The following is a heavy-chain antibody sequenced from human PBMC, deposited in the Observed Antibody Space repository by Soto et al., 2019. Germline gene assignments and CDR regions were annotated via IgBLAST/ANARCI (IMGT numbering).Heavy chain of an antibody. CDR2: ITGGGHT. D-gene: IGHD3-16*01. CDR3: VKDRSVWGSFDI. CDR1: GFTFND. V-gene: IGHV3-23*01. Sequence: EVQVLESGGGLVQPGGSLRLSCSASGFTFNDINWVRQAPGKGLEWISRITGGGHTDYVDSVKGRFTISRDNSKNTGYLQMNSLGVDDTAVYDCVKDRSVWGSFDIWGQGTVVTVSS. J-gene: IGHJ3*02.